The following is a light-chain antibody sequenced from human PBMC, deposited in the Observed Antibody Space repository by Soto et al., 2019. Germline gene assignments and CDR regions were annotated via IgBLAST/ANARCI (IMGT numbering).Light chain of an antibody. J-gene: IGKJ1*01. CDR3: QQYHNWPRT. V-gene: IGKV3D-15*01. Sequence: EIVMTQSPATLSVSPGERATLSCGASQSVSSNLAWYQQKPGQAPRLLIYGASSRATGIPDRFSGSGSGTEFTLTITSLQSEDFAVYYCQQYHNWPRTFGQGTKVDIK. CDR2: GAS. CDR1: QSVSSN.